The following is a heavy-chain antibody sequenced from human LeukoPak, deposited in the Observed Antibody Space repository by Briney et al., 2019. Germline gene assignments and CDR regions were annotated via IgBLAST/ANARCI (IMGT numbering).Heavy chain of an antibody. CDR1: GFTFSSYW. Sequence: PGGSLRLSCAVSGFTFSSYWMTWVRQTPGKGLEWVAHIKQDGSEKYYVDSVMGRFTISRDNAKNSLYLQMHSLRAEDTAVYYCARRTFGVVTGTDAFDIWGQGTMVTVSS. CDR3: ARRTFGVVTGTDAFDI. CDR2: IKQDGSEK. D-gene: IGHD3-3*01. V-gene: IGHV3-7*01. J-gene: IGHJ3*02.